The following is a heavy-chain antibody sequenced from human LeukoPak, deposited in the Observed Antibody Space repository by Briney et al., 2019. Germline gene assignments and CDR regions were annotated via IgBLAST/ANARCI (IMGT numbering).Heavy chain of an antibody. CDR1: GYTFTGYY. CDR3: ARSRLTGTPPMGY. CDR2: INPNSGGT. Sequence: ASVKVSCKASGYTFTGYYMHWVRRAPGQGLEWMGWINPNSGGTNYAQKFQGRVTMTRDTSISTAYMELSRLRSDDTAVYYCARSRLTGTPPMGYWGQGTLVTVSS. V-gene: IGHV1-2*02. J-gene: IGHJ4*02. D-gene: IGHD1-20*01.